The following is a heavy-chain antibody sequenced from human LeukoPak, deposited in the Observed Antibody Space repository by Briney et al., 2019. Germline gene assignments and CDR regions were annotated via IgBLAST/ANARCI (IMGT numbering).Heavy chain of an antibody. D-gene: IGHD3-22*01. CDR1: GFTFDDSG. CDR3: ARSRGQYYDSSGYYGSDS. J-gene: IGHJ4*02. Sequence: PGGSLRLSCAASGFTFDDSGMSWVRQAPGKGLEWVSGINWNGGSTGYADSVKGRFTISRDNAKNSLYLQMNSLRAEDTALYYCARSRGQYYDSSGYYGSDSWGRGTLVTVSS. V-gene: IGHV3-20*04. CDR2: INWNGGST.